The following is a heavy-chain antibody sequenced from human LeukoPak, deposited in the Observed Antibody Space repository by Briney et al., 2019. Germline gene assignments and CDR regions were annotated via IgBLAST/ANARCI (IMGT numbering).Heavy chain of an antibody. J-gene: IGHJ4*02. CDR1: GYNSFSYG. CDR3: ARDCIGCHGFDS. Sequence: ASVKVSCKASGYNSFSYGITWVRQAPGQGLEWMGWVSAYADNTNYVQKFQGRVTMTTDTSTSTAYMELRSLRSDDTAVYYCARDCIGCHGFDSWGQGTLVTVSS. D-gene: IGHD1-26*01. CDR2: VSAYADNT. V-gene: IGHV1-18*01.